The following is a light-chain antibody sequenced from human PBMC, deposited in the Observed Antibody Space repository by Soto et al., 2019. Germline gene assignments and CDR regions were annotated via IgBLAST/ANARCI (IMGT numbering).Light chain of an antibody. Sequence: QSALTQPPSVSGAPGQRVTISCIGSSSNIGAGYDVHWYQQLPGTAPKLLIYGNSNRPSGVPDRFSGSKSGTPASLAITGLQAEYEADYCCESYDSSLSGSGVFGGGIKVTVL. V-gene: IGLV1-40*01. CDR3: ESYDSSLSGSGV. CDR2: GNS. CDR1: SSNIGAGYD. J-gene: IGLJ3*02.